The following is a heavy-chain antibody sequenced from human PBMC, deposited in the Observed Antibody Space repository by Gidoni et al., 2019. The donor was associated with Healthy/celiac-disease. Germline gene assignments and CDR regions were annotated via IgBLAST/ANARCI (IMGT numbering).Heavy chain of an antibody. CDR1: GFTFSSSG. D-gene: IGHD3-22*01. J-gene: IGHJ4*02. V-gene: IGHV3-33*01. CDR3: ARGITYDSSGYYYFDY. CDR2: IWYDGSNK. Sequence: QVQLVESGGGVVQPGRSLRLSCAASGFTFSSSGMHWVRQAPGKGLEWVAVIWYDGSNKYYADSVKGRFTISRDNSKNTLYLQMNSLRAEDTAVYYCARGITYDSSGYYYFDYWGQGTLVTVSS.